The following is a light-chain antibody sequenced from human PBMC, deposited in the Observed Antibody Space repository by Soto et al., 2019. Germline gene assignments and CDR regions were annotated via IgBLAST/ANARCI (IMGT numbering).Light chain of an antibody. CDR1: QGISSY. Sequence: DIQLTQSPSFLSASVGDRVTITCRASQGISSYLVWYQQKPGKAPKFLIYAASTLQSGVPSRFSGSGSGTEFTLTISSLQPEDFATYYCQQLNSYPPSITFGQGTRLEIK. J-gene: IGKJ5*01. CDR3: QQLNSYPPSIT. CDR2: AAS. V-gene: IGKV1-9*01.